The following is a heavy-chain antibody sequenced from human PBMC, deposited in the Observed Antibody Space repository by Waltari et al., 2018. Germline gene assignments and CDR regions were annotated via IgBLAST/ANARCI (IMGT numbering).Heavy chain of an antibody. V-gene: IGHV3-7*01. CDR3: ARGPGVPAAPYYYDS. Sequence: EGQLVDSGGGWVQPGGGLSLPCAASGFCSRGVWKTCVRWGAGPGQGLEWGAHIRQEGIETHYVDSVKGRFTICRDNAKNSLYLQVNSLRVEDTALYYCARGPGVPAAPYYYDSWGQGTLVTVSS. CDR2: IRQEGIET. CDR1: GFCSRGVW. J-gene: IGHJ4*02. D-gene: IGHD2-2*01.